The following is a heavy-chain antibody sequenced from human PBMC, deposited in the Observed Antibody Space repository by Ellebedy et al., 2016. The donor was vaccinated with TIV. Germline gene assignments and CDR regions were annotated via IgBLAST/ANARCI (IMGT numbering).Heavy chain of an antibody. V-gene: IGHV4-39*07. J-gene: IGHJ5*02. D-gene: IGHD6-13*01. CDR3: ARSRVGSSWWGPGSNWFDP. Sequence: MPGGSLRLSCTVSGGSISITSYYWGWIRQPPGKGLEWIGSIYYSGSTYYNPSLKSRVTISVGTSHNQFSLKLSALTAAETAVYYCARSRVGSSWWGPGSNWFDPWGQGTLVTVSS. CDR1: GGSISITSYY. CDR2: IYYSGST.